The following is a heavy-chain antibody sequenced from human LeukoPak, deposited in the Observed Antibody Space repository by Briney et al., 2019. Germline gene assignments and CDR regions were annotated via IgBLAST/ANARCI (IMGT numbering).Heavy chain of an antibody. CDR1: GYTFTGYY. CDR3: AREPPQDSSGEFDY. D-gene: IGHD6-19*01. J-gene: IGHJ4*02. V-gene: IGHV1-2*02. CDR2: INPYSGGA. Sequence: ASVKVSCKASGYTFTGYYMHWVRQAPGQGLEWMGWINPYSGGANYAQKFQGRVTMTRDTSISTAYMELSRLRSDDTAVYHCAREPPQDSSGEFDYWGQGTLVTVSS.